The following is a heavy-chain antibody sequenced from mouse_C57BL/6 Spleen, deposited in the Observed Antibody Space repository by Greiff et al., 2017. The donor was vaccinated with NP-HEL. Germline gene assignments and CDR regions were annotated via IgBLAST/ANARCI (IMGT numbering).Heavy chain of an antibody. D-gene: IGHD1-1*01. Sequence: QVQLQQPGTELVKPGASVKLSCKASGYTFTSYWMHWVKQRPGQGLEWIGNINPSNGGTNYNEKFKSKATLTVDKSSSTAYMQLSSRTSEDAAVYYCARGGSSHWYVDVWGTGTTVTVSS. V-gene: IGHV1-53*01. CDR2: INPSNGGT. J-gene: IGHJ1*03. CDR3: ARGGSSHWYVDV. CDR1: GYTFTSYW.